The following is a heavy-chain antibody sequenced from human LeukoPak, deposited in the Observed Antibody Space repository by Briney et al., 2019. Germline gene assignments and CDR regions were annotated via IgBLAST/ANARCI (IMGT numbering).Heavy chain of an antibody. J-gene: IGHJ6*03. Sequence: ASVKVSCKASGYTFTSCGISWVRQAPGQGLEWMGWISAYNGNTNYAQKLQGRVTMTTDTSTSTAYMELRSLRSDDTAVYYCARVGAIDSSSWYLGNYYYYMDVWGKGTTVTISS. D-gene: IGHD6-13*01. CDR3: ARVGAIDSSSWYLGNYYYYMDV. CDR2: ISAYNGNT. V-gene: IGHV1-18*01. CDR1: GYTFTSCG.